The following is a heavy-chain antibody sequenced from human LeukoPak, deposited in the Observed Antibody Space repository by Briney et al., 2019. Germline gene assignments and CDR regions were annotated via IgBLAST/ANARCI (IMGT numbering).Heavy chain of an antibody. Sequence: ASVKVSCKASGYTFTSYDINWVRQATGQGLEWMGWMNPNSGNTGYAQKFQGRVTMTRNTSISTAYMELSSLRSEDTAVYYCARSGVVVPAASYGMDVWGQGTTVTVSS. D-gene: IGHD2-2*01. CDR3: ARSGVVVPAASYGMDV. V-gene: IGHV1-8*01. CDR1: GYTFTSYD. CDR2: MNPNSGNT. J-gene: IGHJ6*02.